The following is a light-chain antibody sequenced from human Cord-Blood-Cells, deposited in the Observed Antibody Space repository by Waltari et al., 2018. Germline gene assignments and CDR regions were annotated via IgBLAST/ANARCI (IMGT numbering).Light chain of an antibody. CDR1: QGISNY. CDR3: QKDNSAPLT. J-gene: IGKJ3*01. CDR2: AAS. Sequence: DIQMTQSPSALSASVGAIFPITCRASQGISNYLAWYQQKPGKVPKLLIYAASTLQSGVPSRFSGSGSGTDFTLTISSLQPEDVATYYCQKDNSAPLTFGPGTKVDIK. V-gene: IGKV1-27*01.